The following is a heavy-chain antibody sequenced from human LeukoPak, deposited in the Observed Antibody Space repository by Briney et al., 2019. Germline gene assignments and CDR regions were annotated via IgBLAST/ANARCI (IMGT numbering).Heavy chain of an antibody. D-gene: IGHD6-13*01. Sequence: SGTLSLTCAVSGGSINGSEWWNWVRQPPGKGLEWIGEIYHSGSASYNPSLKSRVAISVDKSKNQFSLQLSSVTAADTAVYYCARDSTSGSSWLFDYWGQGTLVTVSS. V-gene: IGHV4-4*02. CDR2: IYHSGSA. CDR1: GGSINGSEW. CDR3: ARDSTSGSSWLFDY. J-gene: IGHJ4*02.